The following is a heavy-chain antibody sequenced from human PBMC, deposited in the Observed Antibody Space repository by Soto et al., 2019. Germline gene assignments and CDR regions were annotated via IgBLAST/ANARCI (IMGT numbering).Heavy chain of an antibody. J-gene: IGHJ4*02. V-gene: IGHV3-21*01. CDR2: ISSSSSYI. CDR1: GFTFSSYS. Sequence: PGGSLRLSCAASGFTFSSYSMNWVRQAPGKGLEWVSSISSSSSYIYYADSVKGRFTISRDNAKNSLYLQMNSLRAEDTAVYYCARDDDSSGYYLRYWGQGTLVTVSS. D-gene: IGHD3-22*01. CDR3: ARDDDSSGYYLRY.